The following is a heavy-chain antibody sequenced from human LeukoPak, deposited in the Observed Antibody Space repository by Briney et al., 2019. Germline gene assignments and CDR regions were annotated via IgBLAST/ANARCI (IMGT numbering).Heavy chain of an antibody. D-gene: IGHD2-2*03. CDR2: IYYSGST. Sequence: SQTLSLTCTVSGGSISSGGYYWSWIRQHPGKGLEWIGYIYYSGSTYYNPSLKSRVTISVDTSKNQFSLRLSSVTAADTAVYYCARALDRGGLLGYWGQGTLVTVSS. J-gene: IGHJ4*02. CDR1: GGSISSGGYY. CDR3: ARALDRGGLLGY. V-gene: IGHV4-31*03.